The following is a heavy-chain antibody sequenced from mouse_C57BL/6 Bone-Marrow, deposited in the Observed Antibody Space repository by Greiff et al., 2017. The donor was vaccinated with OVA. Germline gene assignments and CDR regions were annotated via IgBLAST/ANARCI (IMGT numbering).Heavy chain of an antibody. CDR1: GYTFISYW. D-gene: IGHD1-2*01. CDR3: ASRDYGPWYFDV. CDR2: IYPGSGST. V-gene: IGHV1-55*01. Sequence: QVQLQQPGAELVKPGASVKMSCKASGYTFISYWITWVKQRPGQGLEWIGDIYPGSGSTNYNEKFKSKATLTVDTSSSTAYMQLSSLTSEDSAVYYCASRDYGPWYFDVWGTGTTVTVSS. J-gene: IGHJ1*03.